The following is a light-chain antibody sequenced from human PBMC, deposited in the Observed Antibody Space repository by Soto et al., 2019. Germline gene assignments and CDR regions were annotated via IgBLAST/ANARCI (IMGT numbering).Light chain of an antibody. CDR2: GAS. CDR1: QRITNNF. J-gene: IGKJ2*01. CDR3: QQYGRSPFT. Sequence: EIVLTQSPGTLSLSPGQRATLSCRASQRITNNFLAWFQQKPGLAPRLLIHGASTRASGVPDRISGGGSGTDFVLTISRLEPEDFAVYFCQQYGRSPFTFGQGTKLQIK. V-gene: IGKV3-20*01.